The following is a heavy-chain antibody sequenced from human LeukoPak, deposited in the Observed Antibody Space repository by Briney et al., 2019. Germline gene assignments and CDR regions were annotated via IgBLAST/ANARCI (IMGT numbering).Heavy chain of an antibody. CDR3: VKFSWLGDAFDI. CDR2: ISSNGGST. V-gene: IGHV3-64*05. CDR1: GFTFSSYA. D-gene: IGHD6-19*01. J-gene: IGHJ3*02. Sequence: GGSLRLSCSASGFTFSSYAMHWARQAPGKGLEYVSAISSNGGSTYYADSVKGRFTISRDNSKNTLYFQMSSLRAEDTAVYYCVKFSWLGDAFDIWGQGTMVTVSS.